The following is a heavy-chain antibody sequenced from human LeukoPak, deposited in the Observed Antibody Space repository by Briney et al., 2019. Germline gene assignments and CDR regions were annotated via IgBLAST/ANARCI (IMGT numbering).Heavy chain of an antibody. CDR2: ISGSGGST. D-gene: IGHD3-22*01. CDR3: AKKVIRPRGLLQDDY. Sequence: PGGSLRLSCAASGFTFSDYYMSWIRQAPGKGLEWVSAISGSGGSTYYADSVKGRFTISRDNSKNTLYLQMNSLRAEDTAVYYCAKKVIRPRGLLQDDYWGQGTLVTVSS. J-gene: IGHJ4*02. V-gene: IGHV3-23*01. CDR1: GFTFSDYY.